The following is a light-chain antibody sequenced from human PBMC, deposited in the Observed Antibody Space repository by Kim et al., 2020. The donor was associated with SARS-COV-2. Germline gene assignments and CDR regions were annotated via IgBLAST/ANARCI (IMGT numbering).Light chain of an antibody. Sequence: EIVLTQFPGTLSLSPGERATLSCRASQSITTNFLAWFQEKPGQAPRLLVYGASSRATGIPDRFSGSGSGTDFTLTISRLEPEDFAVYYCQQYDTSPRTFGQGTKVDIK. CDR1: QSITTNF. J-gene: IGKJ1*01. CDR3: QQYDTSPRT. CDR2: GAS. V-gene: IGKV3-20*01.